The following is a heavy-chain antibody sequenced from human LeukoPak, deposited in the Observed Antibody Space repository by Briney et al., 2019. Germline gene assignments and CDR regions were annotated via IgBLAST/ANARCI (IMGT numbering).Heavy chain of an antibody. CDR2: IYYSGST. J-gene: IGHJ4*02. CDR1: GGSISSYY. CDR3: AREMVDSGSYYDY. Sequence: PSETLSLTCTVSGGSISSYYWSWIRQPPGKGLEWIGYIYYSGSTNYNPSLKSRVTISVDTSKNQFSLKLSSVTAADTAVYYCAREMVDSGSYYDYWGQGTLVTVSS. V-gene: IGHV4-59*01. D-gene: IGHD1-26*01.